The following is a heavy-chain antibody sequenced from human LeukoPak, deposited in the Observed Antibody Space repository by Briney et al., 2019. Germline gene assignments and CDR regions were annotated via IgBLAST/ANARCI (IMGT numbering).Heavy chain of an antibody. Sequence: GASVKVSCKASGYIFTDYYIHWIRQAPGQGLEWMGWIDPNSGGTHHAPNFQGRATVTRDTSSSTVYMDLSRLRSADTAIYYYARSRTPFYYYGMHVWGLGTSVTVSS. CDR2: IDPNSGGT. CDR1: GYIFTDYY. D-gene: IGHD1-1*01. J-gene: IGHJ6*02. V-gene: IGHV1-2*02. CDR3: ARSRTPFYYYGMHV.